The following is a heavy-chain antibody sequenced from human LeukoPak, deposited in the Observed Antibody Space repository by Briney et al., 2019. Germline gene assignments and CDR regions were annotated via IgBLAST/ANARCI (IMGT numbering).Heavy chain of an antibody. CDR2: IGTAGDT. D-gene: IGHD3-22*01. J-gene: IGHJ4*02. CDR1: GFTFSTYD. Sequence: GGSLRLSCAASGFTFSTYDMHWVRQATGKGLEWVSAIGTAGDTYYPGSVKGRFTISRDNSKNTLYLQMNSLRAEDTAVYYCAKDSYDSSGSRYDYWGQGTLVTVSS. CDR3: AKDSYDSSGSRYDY. V-gene: IGHV3-13*01.